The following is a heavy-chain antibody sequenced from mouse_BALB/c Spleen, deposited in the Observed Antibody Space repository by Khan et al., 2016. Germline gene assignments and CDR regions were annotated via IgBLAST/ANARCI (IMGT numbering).Heavy chain of an antibody. V-gene: IGHV3-2*02. CDR2: ISYSGST. Sequence: EVQLQESGPGLVKPSQSLSLTCTVTVYSITSDYAWNWIRQFPGNKLEWMGYISYSGSTSYNPSLKSRISITRDTSKNQFFLQLNSVTTEDTATYYCARLGRAYWGQGTLVTVSA. D-gene: IGHD4-1*01. J-gene: IGHJ3*01. CDR3: ARLGRAY. CDR1: VYSITSDYA.